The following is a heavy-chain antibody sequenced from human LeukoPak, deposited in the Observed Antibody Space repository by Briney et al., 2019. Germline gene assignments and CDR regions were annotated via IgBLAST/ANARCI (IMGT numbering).Heavy chain of an antibody. CDR1: GFTFSSYW. D-gene: IGHD6-13*01. Sequence: GSLRLSCAASGFTFSSYWMHWVRQAPGKGLVWVSRINSDASSTSYADSVKGRFTISRDNAKNTLYLQMNSLRAEDTAVYYCAKDLATYSSSWYVYYYYYGMDVWGQGTTVTVSS. V-gene: IGHV3-74*01. J-gene: IGHJ6*02. CDR2: INSDASST. CDR3: AKDLATYSSSWYVYYYYYGMDV.